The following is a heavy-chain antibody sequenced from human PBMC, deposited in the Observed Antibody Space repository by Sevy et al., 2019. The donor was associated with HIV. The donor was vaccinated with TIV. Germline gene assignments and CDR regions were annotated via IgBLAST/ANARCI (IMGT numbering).Heavy chain of an antibody. Sequence: GGSLRLSCAASGFDFSDYYMNWIRQTPGKGLEWISYISVSSSAKYYTDSVTGRFAISRDNARNSPSLQMDSLRVEDTAVYFCVRRRYSPAYSWSNQFDYWGQGALVTVSS. CDR2: ISVSSSAK. D-gene: IGHD3-16*01. CDR3: VRRRYSPAYSWSNQFDY. V-gene: IGHV3-11*01. J-gene: IGHJ4*02. CDR1: GFDFSDYY.